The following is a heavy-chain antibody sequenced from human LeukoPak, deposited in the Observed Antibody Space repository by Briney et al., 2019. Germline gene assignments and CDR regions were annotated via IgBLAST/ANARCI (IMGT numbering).Heavy chain of an antibody. V-gene: IGHV3-23*01. D-gene: IGHD3-3*01. CDR1: GFTFSSYA. CDR3: ARGGTEYDFWSGSTIDPIDY. CDR2: ISGSGVST. J-gene: IGHJ4*02. Sequence: GGSLRLSCAASGFTFSSYAMSWVRQAPGKGLEWVSAISGSGVSTYYAGSVKGRFTISRDNSKNTLYLQMSSLRAEDTAVYYCARGGTEYDFWSGSTIDPIDYWGQGTLVTVSS.